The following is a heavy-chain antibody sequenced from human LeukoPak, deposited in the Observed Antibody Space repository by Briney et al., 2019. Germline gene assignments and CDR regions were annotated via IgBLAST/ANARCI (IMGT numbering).Heavy chain of an antibody. V-gene: IGHV5-51*01. Sequence: GESLKISCQGFVYSFTSYWIGWLRHVPGKGMEWMVVIYPGDSRIRYNPSFQGQVTISVDKSINTDYLHWVSLKASDTAMYYCACRDLSSTWSLPWGQGTLVTVSS. CDR1: VYSFTSYW. CDR3: ACRDLSSTWSLP. J-gene: IGHJ5*02. CDR2: IYPGDSRI. D-gene: IGHD6-13*01.